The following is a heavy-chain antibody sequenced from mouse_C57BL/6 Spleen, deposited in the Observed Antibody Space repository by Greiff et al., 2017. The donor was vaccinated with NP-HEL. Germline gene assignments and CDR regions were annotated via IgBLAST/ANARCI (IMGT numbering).Heavy chain of an antibody. J-gene: IGHJ1*03. CDR1: GFNIKDDY. Sequence: EVQLQESGAELVRPGASVKLSCTASGFNIKDDYMHWVKQRPEQGLEWIGWIDPENGDTEYASKFQGKGTITADTSSNTAYLQLSSLTSEDTAVYYCTSPYYFDVWGTGTTVTVSS. V-gene: IGHV14-4*01. CDR2: IDPENGDT. CDR3: TSPYYFDV. D-gene: IGHD2-10*01.